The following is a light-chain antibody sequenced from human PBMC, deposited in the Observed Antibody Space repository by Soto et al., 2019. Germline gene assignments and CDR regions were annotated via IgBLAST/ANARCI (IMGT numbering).Light chain of an antibody. CDR3: SSYTRSTPLV. V-gene: IGLV2-14*01. Sequence: QSALTHPASASGSPGQSITISCTGTSSDVGAYNYVSWYQQHPGKAPKIMIFEVSDRPSGVSNRFSGSKSGNTASLTISGLQAEDEADYYCSSYTRSTPLVFGGGTKLTVL. CDR1: SSDVGAYNY. J-gene: IGLJ2*01. CDR2: EVS.